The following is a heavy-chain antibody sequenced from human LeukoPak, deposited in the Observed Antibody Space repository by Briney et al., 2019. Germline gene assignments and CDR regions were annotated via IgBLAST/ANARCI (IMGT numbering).Heavy chain of an antibody. CDR3: ARVPRAITYVSDAFDI. V-gene: IGHV4-31*03. J-gene: IGHJ3*02. Sequence: SETLSLTCTVSVGSISSGGYYWSWIRQPPGKGLEWIGYIYHSGSTYYNPSLKSRVTISVDTSKNQFSLKLSSVTAADTAVYYCARVPRAITYVSDAFDIWGQGTMVTVSS. CDR2: IYHSGST. D-gene: IGHD3-16*01. CDR1: VGSISSGGYY.